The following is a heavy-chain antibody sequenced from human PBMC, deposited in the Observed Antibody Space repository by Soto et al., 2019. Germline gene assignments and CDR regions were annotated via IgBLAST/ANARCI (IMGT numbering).Heavy chain of an antibody. CDR1: GYTFTSYY. D-gene: IGHD6-13*01. J-gene: IGHJ4*02. V-gene: IGHV1-46*01. CDR2: INPSGGST. CDR3: ARSIAAAGTGLDY. Sequence: QVQLVQSGAEVKKPGASVKVSCKASGYTFTSYYIHWVRQAPGQGLEWMGIINPSGGSTSYAQKFQGRVTMTRHTSTSTVYMDLSSLRSEDTAVYYCARSIAAAGTGLDYWCQGTLVTVSS.